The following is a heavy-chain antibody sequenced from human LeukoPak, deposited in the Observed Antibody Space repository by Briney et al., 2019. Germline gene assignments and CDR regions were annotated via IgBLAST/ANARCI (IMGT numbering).Heavy chain of an antibody. Sequence: GGSLRLSCAASGFTFSSYWMHWVRQAPGKGLVWVSRINSDGSSTSYADSVKGRFTISRDNAKNTLYLQMNSLRAEDTAVYCCARELVGAVAGFDYWGQGTLVTVSS. V-gene: IGHV3-74*01. J-gene: IGHJ4*02. CDR2: INSDGSST. D-gene: IGHD6-19*01. CDR3: ARELVGAVAGFDY. CDR1: GFTFSSYW.